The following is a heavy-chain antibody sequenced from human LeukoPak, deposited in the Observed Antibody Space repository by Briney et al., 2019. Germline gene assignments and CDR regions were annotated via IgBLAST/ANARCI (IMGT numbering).Heavy chain of an antibody. D-gene: IGHD3-10*01. Sequence: GRSLRLSCAASGFTFSSYAMHWVRQAPGKGLEWVAVISYDGSNIYYVGSVKGRFTTSRDTSKNTLYLQMNSLRAEDTAVYYCATLRLMARGVKYDSHGMDVWGQGTTVTVSS. CDR3: ATLRLMARGVKYDSHGMDV. CDR1: GFTFSSYA. J-gene: IGHJ6*02. V-gene: IGHV3-30*04. CDR2: ISYDGSNI.